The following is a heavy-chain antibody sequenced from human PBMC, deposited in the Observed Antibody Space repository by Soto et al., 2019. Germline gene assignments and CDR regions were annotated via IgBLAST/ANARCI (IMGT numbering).Heavy chain of an antibody. CDR3: AIPSMVRGVITGPYDAFDI. CDR2: INPNSGGT. D-gene: IGHD3-10*01. J-gene: IGHJ3*02. Sequence: ASVKVSCKASGYTFTGYNMHWVRQAPGQGLEWMGWINPNSGGTNYAQKFQGWVTMTRDTSISIAYMELSRLRSDDTAVYYCAIPSMVRGVITGPYDAFDIWGQGTMVTVS. V-gene: IGHV1-2*04. CDR1: GYTFTGYN.